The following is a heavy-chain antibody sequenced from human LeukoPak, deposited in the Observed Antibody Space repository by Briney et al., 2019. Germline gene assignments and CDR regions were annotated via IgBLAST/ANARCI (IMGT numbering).Heavy chain of an antibody. V-gene: IGHV3-7*01. Sequence: GGSLRLSCAASGFNFSSYWMSWVRQAPGKGLEWVANIKQDGSEKYYVDSVKGRFTISRDNAKNSLYLQMNSLRAEDTAVYYCARDYRRDFWSGYYFDYWGQGTLVTVSS. CDR3: ARDYRRDFWSGYYFDY. J-gene: IGHJ4*02. D-gene: IGHD3-3*01. CDR1: GFNFSSYW. CDR2: IKQDGSEK.